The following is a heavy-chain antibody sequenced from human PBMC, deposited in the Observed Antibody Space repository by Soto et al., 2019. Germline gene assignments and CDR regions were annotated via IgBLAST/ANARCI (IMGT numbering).Heavy chain of an antibody. V-gene: IGHV1-18*01. D-gene: IGHD5-12*01. CDR1: GYTFTNYG. CDR2: ISAYNGNT. J-gene: IGHJ5*02. CDR3: ARTKGGYSGPTSYNWFAP. Sequence: QVQLVQSGTEVKKPGASVKVSCKASGYTFTNYGITWVRQAPEQGLEWMGWISAYNGNTNYAPRLQGRVTMTTDTATSTAYSEMRSLRSDDTALYYCARTKGGYSGPTSYNWFAPWGQGTLVTVSS.